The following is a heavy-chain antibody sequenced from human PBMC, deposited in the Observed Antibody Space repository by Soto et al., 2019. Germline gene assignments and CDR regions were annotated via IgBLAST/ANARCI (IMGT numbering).Heavy chain of an antibody. J-gene: IGHJ6*02. Sequence: QVQLVESGGGAVQPGRSLRLSCAASGFSFSSHGMHWVRQAPGKGLEWVAIISYDGSNQYYADSVKGRFTISRDNFKNTLYLQMNSLRGEDSGVYYCAQGTASFGSGLDVWGQGTTVTVSS. CDR1: GFSFSSHG. CDR3: AQGTASFGSGLDV. D-gene: IGHD5-18*01. CDR2: ISYDGSNQ. V-gene: IGHV3-30*03.